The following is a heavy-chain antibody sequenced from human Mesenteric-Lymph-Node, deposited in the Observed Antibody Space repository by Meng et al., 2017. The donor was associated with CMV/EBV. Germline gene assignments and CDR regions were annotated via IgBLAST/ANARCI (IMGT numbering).Heavy chain of an antibody. Sequence: GESLKISCAASGFTFSSYWMSWVRQAPGKGLEWVANIKQDGSEKYYVDSVKGRFTISRDNAKNSLYLQMNSLRAEDTAVYYCARADPSYYYYYGMDVWGQGTTVTVSS. J-gene: IGHJ6*02. V-gene: IGHV3-7*01. CDR1: GFTFSSYW. CDR3: ARADPSYYYYYGMDV. CDR2: IKQDGSEK.